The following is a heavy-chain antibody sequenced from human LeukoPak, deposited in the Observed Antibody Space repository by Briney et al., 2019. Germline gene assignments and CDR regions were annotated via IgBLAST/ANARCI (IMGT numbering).Heavy chain of an antibody. J-gene: IGHJ4*02. CDR2: IYTSGST. Sequence: SETLSLTCTVSGGSISSGSYYWSWIRQPAGKGLEWIGRIYTSGSTNYNPSLKSRVTISVDTSKNQFSLKLSSVTAADTAVYYCARDYYGSGSYYSYWGQGTLVTVSS. CDR1: GGSISSGSYY. V-gene: IGHV4-61*02. D-gene: IGHD3-10*01. CDR3: ARDYYGSGSYYSY.